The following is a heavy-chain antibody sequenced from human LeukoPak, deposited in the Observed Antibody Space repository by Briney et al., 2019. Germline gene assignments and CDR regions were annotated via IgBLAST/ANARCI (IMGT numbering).Heavy chain of an antibody. J-gene: IGHJ4*02. Sequence: GGSLRLSCAASRFTFSSYSMNWVRQASGKGLEWVSSISSSSSYIYYADSVKGRFTISRDNAKNSLYLQMNSLRAEDTAVYYCARGKEEIRGVITYWGQGTLVTVSS. CDR3: ARGKEEIRGVITY. CDR1: RFTFSSYS. CDR2: ISSSSSYI. D-gene: IGHD3-10*01. V-gene: IGHV3-21*01.